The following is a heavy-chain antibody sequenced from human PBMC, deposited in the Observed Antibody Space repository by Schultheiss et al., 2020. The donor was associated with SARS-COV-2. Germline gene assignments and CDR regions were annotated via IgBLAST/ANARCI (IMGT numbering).Heavy chain of an antibody. CDR1: GFTFSSYG. Sequence: GGSLRLSCAASGFTFSSYGMHWVRQAPGKGLEWVAVISYDGSNKYYADSVKGRFTISREKSKNTLYLQMNSLRAEDTAVYYCASSWFSGRFDYWGQGTLVTVSS. CDR3: ASSWFSGRFDY. J-gene: IGHJ4*02. D-gene: IGHD3-10*01. CDR2: ISYDGSNK. V-gene: IGHV3-30*03.